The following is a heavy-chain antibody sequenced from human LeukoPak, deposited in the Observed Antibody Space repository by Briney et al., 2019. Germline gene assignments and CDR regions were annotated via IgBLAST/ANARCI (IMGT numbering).Heavy chain of an antibody. V-gene: IGHV3-15*01. J-gene: IGHJ6*03. CDR3: AKDDYGSGSHYYYYYYMDV. CDR2: IKSKTDGWTT. Sequence: GGSLRLSCAASGFTFSSYAMSWVRQAPGKGLEWVGRIKSKTDGWTTDYAAPVKGRFTISRDDSKNTLYLQMNSLRAEDTAVYYCAKDDYGSGSHYYYYYYMDVWGKGTTVTISS. CDR1: GFTFSSYA. D-gene: IGHD3-10*01.